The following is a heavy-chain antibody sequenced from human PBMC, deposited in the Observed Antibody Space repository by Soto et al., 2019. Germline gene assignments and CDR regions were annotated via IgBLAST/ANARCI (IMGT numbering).Heavy chain of an antibody. Sequence: QVQLVESGGGVVQPGRSLRLSCAASGFTFSSYGMHWVRQAPGKGLEWVAIMSYDGSNEYYADSVKGRFTISRDNSKNTLYMQMNSLRAEDTAVYYGAKDAQGGRYSVGCFDPWGQGTLVTVSS. V-gene: IGHV3-30*18. CDR3: AKDAQGGRYSVGCFDP. CDR1: GFTFSSYG. CDR2: MSYDGSNE. J-gene: IGHJ5*02. D-gene: IGHD1-26*01.